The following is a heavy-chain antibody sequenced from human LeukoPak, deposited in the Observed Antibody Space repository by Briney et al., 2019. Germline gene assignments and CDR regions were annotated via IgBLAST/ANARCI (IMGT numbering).Heavy chain of an antibody. J-gene: IGHJ4*02. V-gene: IGHV3-23*01. CDR2: ISDRGGDT. D-gene: IGHD5-24*01. Sequence: GGSLRLSCAASGFSFSTFAMSWVRQVPGKGLEWVSGISDRGGDTYDAESVRGRFTISRDDSKNTLYLQMTSLRAEDTAIYYCAKDRGFTLRDGGMLDYWGQGTLVTVSS. CDR1: GFSFSTFA. CDR3: AKDRGFTLRDGGMLDY.